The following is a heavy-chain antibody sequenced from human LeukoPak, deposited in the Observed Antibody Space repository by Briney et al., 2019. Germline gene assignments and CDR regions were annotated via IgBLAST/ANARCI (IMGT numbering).Heavy chain of an antibody. V-gene: IGHV1-69*05. CDR3: ARDLGNDFWSGYNDAFDI. J-gene: IGHJ3*02. D-gene: IGHD3-3*01. Sequence: SVKVSCKASGYTFTGYYMHWVRQAPGQGLEWMGGIIPIFGTANYAQKFQGRVTITTDESTSTAYMELSSLRSEDTAVYYCARDLGNDFWSGYNDAFDIWGQGTMVTVSS. CDR1: GYTFTGYY. CDR2: IIPIFGTA.